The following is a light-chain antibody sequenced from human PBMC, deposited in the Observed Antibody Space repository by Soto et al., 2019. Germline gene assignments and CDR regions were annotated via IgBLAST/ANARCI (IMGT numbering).Light chain of an antibody. Sequence: EIVLTQSPATLSLSPGERATLSSRASPSVSSDLAWYQQKPGQAPRLLIYDASNRATGIPARFSGSGSGTDFTLTISSLEPEDFAVYYCQQRSNWPWTFGQGTKVEIK. CDR1: PSVSSD. CDR3: QQRSNWPWT. J-gene: IGKJ1*01. V-gene: IGKV3-11*01. CDR2: DAS.